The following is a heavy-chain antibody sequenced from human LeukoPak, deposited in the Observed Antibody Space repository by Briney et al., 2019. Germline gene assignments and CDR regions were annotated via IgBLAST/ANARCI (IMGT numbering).Heavy chain of an antibody. J-gene: IGHJ4*02. CDR1: GYTFTSHY. CDR2: INPSGSST. D-gene: IGHD4-17*01. V-gene: IGHV1-46*01. CDR3: ARELRLHVDY. Sequence: ASVKVSCKASGYTFTSHYMHWVRQAPGQGLEWMGLINPSGSSTLYAQKFQGRVTMTTDTSTSTAYMELRSLRSDDTAVYYCARELRLHVDYWGQGTLVTVSS.